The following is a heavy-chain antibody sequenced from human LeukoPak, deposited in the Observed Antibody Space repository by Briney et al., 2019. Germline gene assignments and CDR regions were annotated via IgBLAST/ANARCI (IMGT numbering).Heavy chain of an antibody. D-gene: IGHD2-15*01. CDR1: GGTFSSYA. J-gene: IGHJ5*02. V-gene: IGHV1-69*06. CDR2: IIPIFGTA. CDR3: ASRGMTPRVDEYNWFYP. Sequence: ASVKVSCKASGGTFSSYAISWVRQAPGQGLEWMGGIIPIFGTANYAQKFQGRATLTADKSTRTAYMELSSLRSEDTVVYYGASRGMTPRVDEYNWFYPWGQGTLVTVSS.